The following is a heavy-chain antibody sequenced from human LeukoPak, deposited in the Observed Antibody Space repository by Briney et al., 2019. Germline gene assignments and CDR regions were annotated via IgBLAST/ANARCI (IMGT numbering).Heavy chain of an antibody. V-gene: IGHV3-30*18. CDR1: GFTFSSYG. J-gene: IGHJ4*02. CDR3: AKAGDCTNGVCYSDY. Sequence: GGSLRLSCAASGFTFSSYGMHCVRQAPGKGLEWVAVISYDGSNKYYADSVKGRFTISRDNSKNTLYLQMNSLRAEDTAVYYCAKAGDCTNGVCYSDYWGQGTLVTVSS. D-gene: IGHD2-8*01. CDR2: ISYDGSNK.